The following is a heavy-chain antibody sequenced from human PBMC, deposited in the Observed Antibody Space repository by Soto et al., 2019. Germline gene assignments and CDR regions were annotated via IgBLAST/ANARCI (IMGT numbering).Heavy chain of an antibody. V-gene: IGHV3-30-3*01. CDR3: ARDLLSYDFWSGYYPGYYYYGMDV. CDR2: ISYDGSNK. J-gene: IGHJ6*02. D-gene: IGHD3-3*01. CDR1: GFTFSSYP. Sequence: GGSLRLSFAASGFTFSSYPRHWVRQAPGKGLEWVAVISYDGSNKYYADSVKGRFTISRDNSKNTLYLQMNSLSAEDTAVYYCARDLLSYDFWSGYYPGYYYYGMDVWGQGTTVPVSS.